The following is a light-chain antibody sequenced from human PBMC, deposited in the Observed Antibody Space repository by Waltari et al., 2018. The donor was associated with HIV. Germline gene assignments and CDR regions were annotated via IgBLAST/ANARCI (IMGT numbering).Light chain of an antibody. CDR3: AAWDDSLRGVV. Sequence: QSVLTQPPSASGTPGQRVTISCSGSSSNHGSNYVHWYQQLPGTTPKLLIYRNNQRPSGVPDRFSGSKSGTSASLAISGLRSEHEADYYCAAWDDSLRGVVFGGGTKLTVL. CDR1: SSNHGSNY. CDR2: RNN. V-gene: IGLV1-47*01. J-gene: IGLJ2*01.